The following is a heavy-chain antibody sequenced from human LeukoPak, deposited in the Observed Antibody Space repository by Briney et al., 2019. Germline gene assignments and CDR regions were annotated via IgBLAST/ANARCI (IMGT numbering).Heavy chain of an antibody. Sequence: PSETLSLTCTVSGYSISSGYYWGWIRQPPGKGLEWIGSIYHSGSTYYNPSLKSRVTISVDTSKNQFSLKLSSVTAADTAVYYCAREGYYDSSGPSAFDYWGQGTLVTVSS. CDR2: IYHSGST. V-gene: IGHV4-38-2*02. CDR3: AREGYYDSSGPSAFDY. D-gene: IGHD3-22*01. J-gene: IGHJ4*02. CDR1: GYSISSGYY.